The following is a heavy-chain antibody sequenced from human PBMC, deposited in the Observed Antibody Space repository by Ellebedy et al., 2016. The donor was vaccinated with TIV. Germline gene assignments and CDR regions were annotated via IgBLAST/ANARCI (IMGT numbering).Heavy chain of an antibody. CDR1: GYTFTSYY. D-gene: IGHD1-26*01. V-gene: IGHV1-46*01. J-gene: IGHJ4*02. Sequence: ASVKVSCXASGYTFTSYYMHWVRQAPGQGLEWMGIINPSGGSTSYAQKFQGRVTITADESTSTAYMELSSLRSEDTAVYYCARGSYGDDIPTADYWGQGTLVTVSS. CDR2: INPSGGST. CDR3: ARGSYGDDIPTADY.